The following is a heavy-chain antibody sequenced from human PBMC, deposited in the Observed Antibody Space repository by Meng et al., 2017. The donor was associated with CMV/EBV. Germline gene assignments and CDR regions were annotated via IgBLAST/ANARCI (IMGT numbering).Heavy chain of an antibody. CDR2: IYPGDSDT. V-gene: IGHV5-51*01. D-gene: IGHD6-13*01. CDR3: ARHSAPNVAASGVIYFDY. J-gene: IGHJ4*02. CDR1: GYSFTNYL. Sequence: KVSCKVSGYSFTNYLIGWVRQIPGKGLEWLGIIYPGDSDTRYSPSFQGQVTISADKSISTAYLQWSSLKASDTAIYYCARHSAPNVAASGVIYFDYWGQGTLVTVSS.